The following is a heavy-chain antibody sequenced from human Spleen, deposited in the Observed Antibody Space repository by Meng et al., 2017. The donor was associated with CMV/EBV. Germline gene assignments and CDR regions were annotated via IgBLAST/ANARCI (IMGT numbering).Heavy chain of an antibody. CDR1: GFTFSSYG. V-gene: IGHV3-30*02. CDR2: IQYDGSNK. D-gene: IGHD6-19*01. CDR3: AKQQWYDY. Sequence: GESLKISCAASGFTFSSYGMHWVRQAPGKGLEWVTFIQYDGSNKYYEDSVKGRFTISRDNSKNTLYLQMNSLRAEDTAVYYCAKQQWYDYWGQGTLVTVSS. J-gene: IGHJ4*02.